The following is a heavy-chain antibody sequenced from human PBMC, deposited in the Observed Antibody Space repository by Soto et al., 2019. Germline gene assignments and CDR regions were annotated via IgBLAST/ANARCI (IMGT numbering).Heavy chain of an antibody. Sequence: GASVKVSCKASGGTFSSYAISWVRQAPGQGLEWMGGIIPIFGTANYAQKFQGRVTITADESTSTAYMELSSLRSEDTAVYYCARDIGWLRYWFDPWGQGTLVTVSS. D-gene: IGHD5-12*01. CDR3: ARDIGWLRYWFDP. V-gene: IGHV1-69*13. CDR2: IIPIFGTA. J-gene: IGHJ5*02. CDR1: GGTFSSYA.